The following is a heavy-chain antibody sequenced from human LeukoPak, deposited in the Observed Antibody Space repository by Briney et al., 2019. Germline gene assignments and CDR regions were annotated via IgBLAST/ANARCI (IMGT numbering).Heavy chain of an antibody. D-gene: IGHD3/OR15-3a*01. CDR2: IIPTFGTA. CDR1: GGTFSSYA. J-gene: IGHJ4*02. CDR3: ARSGGAGYYTDFDY. V-gene: IGHV1-69*05. Sequence: SVKVSCKASGGTFSSYAISWVRQAPGQGLEWMGRIIPTFGTANYAQKFQGRVTITTDESTSTAYMELSSLRSEDTAVYYCARSGGAGYYTDFDYWGQGTLVTVSS.